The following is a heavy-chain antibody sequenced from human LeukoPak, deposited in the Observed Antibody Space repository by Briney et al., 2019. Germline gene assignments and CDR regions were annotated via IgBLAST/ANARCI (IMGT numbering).Heavy chain of an antibody. CDR2: ISGSGGST. V-gene: IGHV3-23*01. D-gene: IGHD6-13*01. CDR3: AKDYYVSSSWYGGGAFDI. J-gene: IGHJ3*02. Sequence: GGSLRLSCAASGFTFSSYAMSWVRQAPGKGLECVSAISGSGGSTYYADSVKGRFTISRDNSKNTLYLQMNSLRAEDTAVYYCAKDYYVSSSWYGGGAFDIWGQGTMVTVSS. CDR1: GFTFSSYA.